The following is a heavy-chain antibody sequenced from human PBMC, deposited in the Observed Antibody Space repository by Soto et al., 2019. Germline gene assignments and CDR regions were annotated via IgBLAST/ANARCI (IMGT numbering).Heavy chain of an antibody. CDR2: ISSDGKNT. D-gene: IGHD4-4*01. J-gene: IGHJ5*02. CDR1: RFTFRSYA. Sequence: GGSQRLSCAASRFTFRSYARHWVRQAPGKGLEWVAVISSDGKNTHYADSVRGRFTISRDDPNNTLYVQMDSLRAEDTAVYYCARDQTVLWFDPWGQGTLVTVS. CDR3: ARDQTVLWFDP. V-gene: IGHV3-30*04.